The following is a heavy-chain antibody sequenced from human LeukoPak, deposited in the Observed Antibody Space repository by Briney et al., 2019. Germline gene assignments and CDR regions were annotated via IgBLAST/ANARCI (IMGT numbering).Heavy chain of an antibody. D-gene: IGHD3-10*01. CDR2: IYSGGST. J-gene: IGHJ5*02. V-gene: IGHV3-66*01. CDR3: ARGGITMVRGTWFDP. CDR1: GFTVSSNY. Sequence: GGSLRLSCAASGFTVSSNYMSWVRQAPGKGLEWVSVIYSGGSTYYADSVKGRFTISRDNSKNTLYLQMNSLRAEDTAVYYCARGGITMVRGTWFDPWGQGTLVTVSS.